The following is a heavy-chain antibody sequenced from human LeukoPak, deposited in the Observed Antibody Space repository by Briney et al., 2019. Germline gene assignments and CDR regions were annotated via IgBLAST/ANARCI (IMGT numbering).Heavy chain of an antibody. Sequence: GGSLRLSCVASGFTLSSYGMHWVRQAPGKGLEWVAVIWCDGTNKYYADSVKGRFTISRDSSKNTLYLQMNSLRAEDTAVYYCARAAYDNSGYLTLWGQGTLVTVSS. CDR3: ARAAYDNSGYLTL. CDR2: IWCDGTNK. V-gene: IGHV3-33*01. J-gene: IGHJ4*02. D-gene: IGHD3-22*01. CDR1: GFTLSSYG.